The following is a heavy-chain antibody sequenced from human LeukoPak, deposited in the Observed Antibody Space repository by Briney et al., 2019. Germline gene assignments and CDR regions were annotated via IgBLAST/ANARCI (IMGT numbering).Heavy chain of an antibody. CDR1: GFTFSIYG. CDR2: ISSSGSTI. J-gene: IGHJ4*02. CDR3: VRGKSVGGYQPYY. V-gene: IGHV3-48*04. D-gene: IGHD5-12*01. Sequence: GGSLRLSCAASGFTFSIYGMNWVRQAPGKGLEWVSYISSSGSTIYYADSVKGRFTISRDNAKNSMYLQMNSLRAEDTAVYYCVRGKSVGGYQPYYWGQGTLVTVSS.